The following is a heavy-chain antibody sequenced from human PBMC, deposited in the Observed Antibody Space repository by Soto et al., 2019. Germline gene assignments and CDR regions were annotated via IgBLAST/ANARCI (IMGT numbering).Heavy chain of an antibody. D-gene: IGHD2-21*02. Sequence: GGSLRLSCAASGFTFSSHAMHWVRQAPGRGLEWVAVISYDGSSKSYADSVRGRFTISRDNSKNTLDLQMNSLRPEDTAVYYCARDLQLVVLTAFDYWGQGTPVTVSS. V-gene: IGHV3-30-3*01. CDR2: ISYDGSSK. CDR3: ARDLQLVVLTAFDY. CDR1: GFTFSSHA. J-gene: IGHJ4*02.